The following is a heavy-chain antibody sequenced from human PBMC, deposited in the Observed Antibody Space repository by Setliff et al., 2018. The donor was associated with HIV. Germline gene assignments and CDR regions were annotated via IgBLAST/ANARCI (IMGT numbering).Heavy chain of an antibody. Sequence: PSETLSLTCTVSGGSIDSTSYYWGWIRQPPGKGLEWIGSIYYSGTTYYNPSLKSRVTISVDRSRNQFSLKLSSVTAADTAVYHCARRVVLSYGYYFDYWGQGTLVTVSS. V-gene: IGHV4-39*01. J-gene: IGHJ4*02. CDR2: IYYSGTT. CDR1: GGSIDSTSYY. D-gene: IGHD2-15*01. CDR3: ARRVVLSYGYYFDY.